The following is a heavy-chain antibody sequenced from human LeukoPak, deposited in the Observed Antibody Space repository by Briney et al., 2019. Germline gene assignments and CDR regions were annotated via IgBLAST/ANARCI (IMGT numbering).Heavy chain of an antibody. Sequence: PSQTLSLTCTVSGGSISSGDYYWSWIRQPPGKGLEWIGYIYYSGSTYYNPSLKSRVTISVDTSKNQFSLKLSSVTAADTAVYYCARRDAYDSSGYYYGDDAFDIWGQGTMVTVSS. V-gene: IGHV4-30-4*08. J-gene: IGHJ3*02. D-gene: IGHD3-22*01. CDR3: ARRDAYDSSGYYYGDDAFDI. CDR2: IYYSGST. CDR1: GGSISSGDYY.